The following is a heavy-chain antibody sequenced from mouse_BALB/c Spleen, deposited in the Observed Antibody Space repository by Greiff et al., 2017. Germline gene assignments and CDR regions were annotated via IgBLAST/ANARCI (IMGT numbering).Heavy chain of an antibody. V-gene: IGHV5-6-5*01. CDR2: ISSGGST. Sequence: EVQLVESGGGLVKPGGSLKLSCAASGFTFSSYAMSWVRQTPEKRLEWVASISSGGSTYYPDSVKGRFTISRDNARNILYLQMSSLRSEDTAMYYCARVTTVVATRAWFAYWGQGTTLTVSS. CDR3: ARVTTVVATRAWFAY. D-gene: IGHD1-1*01. CDR1: GFTFSSYA. J-gene: IGHJ2*01.